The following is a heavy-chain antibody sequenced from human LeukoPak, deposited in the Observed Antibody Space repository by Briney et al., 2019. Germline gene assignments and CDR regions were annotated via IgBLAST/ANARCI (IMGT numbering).Heavy chain of an antibody. CDR2: INPNSGGT. Sequence: GAAVKVSCKASGYTFTDYYMHWVRQAPGQGLEWMGWINPNSGGTDFAQKFQGRVTMTRDTSISTAYMELSRLTSDDTAVYFCARDWQYSSGWRYYYGMDVWGQGTTLTVSS. CDR1: GYTFTDYY. V-gene: IGHV1-2*02. CDR3: ARDWQYSSGWRYYYGMDV. D-gene: IGHD6-19*01. J-gene: IGHJ6*02.